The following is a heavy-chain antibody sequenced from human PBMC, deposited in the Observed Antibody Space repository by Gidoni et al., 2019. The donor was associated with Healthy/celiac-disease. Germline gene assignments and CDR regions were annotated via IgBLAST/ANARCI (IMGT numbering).Heavy chain of an antibody. CDR1: GGSISSSSYY. J-gene: IGHJ4*02. CDR2: IYYSGST. V-gene: IGHV4-39*01. Sequence: QLQLQESGPGLVKPSATLSLTCTVSGGSISSSSYYWGWIRQPPGKGLEWIGSIYYSGSTYYNPSLKSRVTISVDTSKNQFSLKLSSVTAADTAVYYCARQGRGAATPGEVGYWGQGTLVTVSS. D-gene: IGHD2-15*01. CDR3: ARQGRGAATPGEVGY.